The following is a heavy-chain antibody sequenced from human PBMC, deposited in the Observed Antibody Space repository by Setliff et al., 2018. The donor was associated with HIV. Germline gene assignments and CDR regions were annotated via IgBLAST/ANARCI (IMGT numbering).Heavy chain of an antibody. Sequence: ASVKVSSKTSGYTFTGYYVHWVRQAPGQGLEWVGRINPNSGDTNYAQKFQGRVTMARDTSISTAYMELSRLRSDDTAVYYCARRGRQQSDAFDIWGQGTMVTVSS. CDR2: INPNSGDT. D-gene: IGHD6-13*01. CDR1: GYTFTGYY. J-gene: IGHJ3*02. V-gene: IGHV1-2*06. CDR3: ARRGRQQSDAFDI.